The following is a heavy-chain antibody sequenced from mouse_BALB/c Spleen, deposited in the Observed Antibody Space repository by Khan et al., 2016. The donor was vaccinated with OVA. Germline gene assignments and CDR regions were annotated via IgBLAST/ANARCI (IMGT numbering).Heavy chain of an antibody. V-gene: IGHV2-6-1*01. CDR2: IWHDGST. J-gene: IGHJ4*01. CDR1: GFSFTNYG. D-gene: IGHD2-10*01. Sequence: QVQLKESGPGLVAPSPSLSITCTISGFSFTNYGVHWVRQPPGKGLEWLVVIWHDGSTTYNSSLKSRLTVSKDNSKSQVFFKMNSLQTDDTAMYFCARQPYYHYNIMDYWGQGTSVTVSA. CDR3: ARQPYYHYNIMDY.